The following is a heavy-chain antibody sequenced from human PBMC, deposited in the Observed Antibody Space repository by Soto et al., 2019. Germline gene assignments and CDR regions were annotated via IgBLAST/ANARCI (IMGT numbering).Heavy chain of an antibody. Sequence: ASVKVSCKASGGTFSSYAISWVRQAPGQGLEWMGGIIPIFGTANYAQKFQGRVTITADESTSTAYMELSSLRSEDTAVYYCARDREYSSSFDAFDIWGQGTMVTVSS. J-gene: IGHJ3*02. CDR2: IIPIFGTA. CDR1: GGTFSSYA. CDR3: ARDREYSSSFDAFDI. V-gene: IGHV1-69*13. D-gene: IGHD6-6*01.